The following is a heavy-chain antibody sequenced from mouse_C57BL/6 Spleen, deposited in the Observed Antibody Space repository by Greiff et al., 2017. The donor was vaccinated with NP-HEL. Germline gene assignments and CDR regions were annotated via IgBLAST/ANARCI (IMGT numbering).Heavy chain of an antibody. V-gene: IGHV1-15*01. CDR3: TRWSGNYEDYAMDY. CDR2: IDPETGGT. CDR1: GYTFTDYE. D-gene: IGHD2-1*01. J-gene: IGHJ4*01. Sequence: VQLQQSGAELVRPGASVTLSCKASGYTFTDYEMHWVKQTPVHGLEWIGAIDPETGGTAYNQKFKGKAILTADKSSSTAYMELRSLTSEDSDVYYCTRWSGNYEDYAMDYWGQGTSVTVSS.